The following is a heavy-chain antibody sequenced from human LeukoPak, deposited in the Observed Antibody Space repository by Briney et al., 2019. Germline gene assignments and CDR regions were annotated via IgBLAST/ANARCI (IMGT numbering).Heavy chain of an antibody. CDR1: GFSLSTSGMC. CDR2: IDWDDDK. CDR3: ARINTGPLGAFDI. Sequence: ESGPALVKPTQTLTLTCTFSGFSLSTSGMCVSWIRQPPGKALEWLARIDWDDDKYYSTSLKTRLTISKDTSKKQVGLTMTNMDPVDTATYYCARINTGPLGAFDIWGQGTMVTVSS. D-gene: IGHD7-27*01. J-gene: IGHJ3*02. V-gene: IGHV2-70*11.